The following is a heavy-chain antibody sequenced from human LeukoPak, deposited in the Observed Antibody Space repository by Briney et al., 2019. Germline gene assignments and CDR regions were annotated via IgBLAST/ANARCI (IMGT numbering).Heavy chain of an antibody. D-gene: IGHD3-22*01. CDR3: ARGQTGYYDSSGYYYVY. Sequence: GGSLRLSCAASGFTVSTNHMTWVRQAPGKGLEWVSVIYSGGTTYYADSVKGRFTISRDNAKNSLFLQMNSLRAEDTAVYYCARGQTGYYDSSGYYYVYWGQGTLATVSS. J-gene: IGHJ4*02. CDR2: IYSGGTT. V-gene: IGHV3-66*01. CDR1: GFTVSTNH.